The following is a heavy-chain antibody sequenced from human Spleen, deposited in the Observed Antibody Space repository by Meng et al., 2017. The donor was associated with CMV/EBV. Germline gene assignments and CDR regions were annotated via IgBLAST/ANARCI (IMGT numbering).Heavy chain of an antibody. D-gene: IGHD3-3*01. CDR2: MNPISGGA. J-gene: IGHJ4*02. CDR3: ARGSDFWSGYWAD. Sequence: ASVKVSCKASGYTFTGYYMHWVRQAPGLGLEWMGWMNPISGGASYAQKFQGRITMTRDTTISTAYMELSRVRSDATAVYYCARGSDFWSGYWADWGQGTLVTVSS. V-gene: IGHV1-2*02. CDR1: GYTFTGYY.